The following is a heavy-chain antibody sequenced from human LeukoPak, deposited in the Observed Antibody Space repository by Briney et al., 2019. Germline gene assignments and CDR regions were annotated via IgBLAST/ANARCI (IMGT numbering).Heavy chain of an antibody. CDR2: MNPNSGNT. V-gene: IGHV1-8*01. J-gene: IGHJ6*03. CDR3: ARFTMVRGVTSNYYYMDV. Sequence: ASVKVSCKASGYTFTSYDINWVRQATGQGLEWMGWMNPNSGNTGYAQKFQGRVTMTRNTSISTAYMELRSLRSDDTAVYYCARFTMVRGVTSNYYYMDVWGKGTTVTVSS. D-gene: IGHD3-10*01. CDR1: GYTFTSYD.